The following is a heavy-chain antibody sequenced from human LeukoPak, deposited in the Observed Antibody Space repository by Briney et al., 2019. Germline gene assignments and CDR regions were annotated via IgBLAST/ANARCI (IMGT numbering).Heavy chain of an antibody. CDR3: AKGDYDYGGFDP. D-gene: IGHD3-3*01. CDR1: GFTFSSYG. CDR2: IWYDGSNQ. V-gene: IGHV3-33*06. J-gene: IGHJ5*02. Sequence: PGRSLRPSCAASGFTFSSYGMHWVRQAPGKGREWVAVIWYDGSNQYYADSVQGRFTISRNNSKNPLYLQMNSLRAEDTAVYYWAKGDYDYGGFDPWGQGALVTVSS.